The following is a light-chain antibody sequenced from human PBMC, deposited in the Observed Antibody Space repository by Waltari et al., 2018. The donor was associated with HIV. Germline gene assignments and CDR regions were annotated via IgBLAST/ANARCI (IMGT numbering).Light chain of an antibody. CDR1: NIGSKS. CDR3: QVWDSSSDHPQVV. J-gene: IGLJ2*01. Sequence: SYVLTPPPSLSVAPGQTARITCAGNNIGSKSVHWYQQKPGQAPVLVVYDDSDRPSGIHGRFSGSNSGNTATLTITRVDAGDEADYYCQVWDSSSDHPQVVFGGETKLTVL. CDR2: DDS. V-gene: IGLV3-21*02.